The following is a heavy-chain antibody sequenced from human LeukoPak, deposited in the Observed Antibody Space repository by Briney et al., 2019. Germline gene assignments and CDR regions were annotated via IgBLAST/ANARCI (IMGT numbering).Heavy chain of an antibody. CDR2: IDCNTGTT. Sequence: GASVTVSCKASGYPFTGSYLHWVRQAPGQGREWMGWIDCNTGTTHYEEKFEARVTMTRDTSISTVYIEVSGLIFDDTAVYFCAREGDYGDYVAYWGQGTLVTVSS. J-gene: IGHJ4*02. D-gene: IGHD4-17*01. CDR1: GYPFTGSY. V-gene: IGHV1-2*02. CDR3: AREGDYGDYVAY.